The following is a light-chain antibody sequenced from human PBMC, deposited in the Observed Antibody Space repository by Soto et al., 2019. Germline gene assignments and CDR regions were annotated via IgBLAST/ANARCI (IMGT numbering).Light chain of an antibody. J-gene: IGKJ3*01. CDR3: QHYGT. CDR1: QSVPSSN. Sequence: EIVLTQSPATLSLSPGERVTLSCRTSQSVPSSNLAWYQQKPGQAPRLLIYGASSRATGIPDRFSGSVSVTDFTLTVSRLESEDFAVYFCQHYGTFGPGTKVDLK. CDR2: GAS. V-gene: IGKV3-20*01.